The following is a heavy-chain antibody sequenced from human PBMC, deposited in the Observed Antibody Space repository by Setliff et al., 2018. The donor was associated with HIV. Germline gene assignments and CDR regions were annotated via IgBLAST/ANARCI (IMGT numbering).Heavy chain of an antibody. Sequence: SETLSLTCTVSRGSISTYYWNWIRQSPGKGLEWVGYIYMTGRTTYNPSLKRRVTMSVDTSKNQISLRLTSVTVADAAIYSCARSRHCGSDCYFDLSGQGTLVTVSS. CDR3: ARSRHCGSDCYFDL. D-gene: IGHD2-21*02. CDR2: IYMTGRT. CDR1: RGSISTYY. J-gene: IGHJ4*02. V-gene: IGHV4-4*09.